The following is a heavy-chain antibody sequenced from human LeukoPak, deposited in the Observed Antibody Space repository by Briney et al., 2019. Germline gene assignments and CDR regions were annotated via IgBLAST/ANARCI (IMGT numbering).Heavy chain of an antibody. Sequence: PSETLSLTCTVSGGSISSYYWSWIRQPAGKGLEWIGRIYTSGSTNYNPSLKSRVTISVDTSKNEFSLKLSSVTAGDTAVYYCAREGRYSYGYGSDYWGQGTLVSVSS. CDR1: GGSISSYY. CDR2: IYTSGST. J-gene: IGHJ4*02. V-gene: IGHV4-4*07. CDR3: AREGRYSYGYGSDY. D-gene: IGHD5-18*01.